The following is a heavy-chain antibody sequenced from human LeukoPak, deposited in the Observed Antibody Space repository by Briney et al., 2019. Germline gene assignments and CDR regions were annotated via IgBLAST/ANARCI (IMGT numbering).Heavy chain of an antibody. D-gene: IGHD6-25*01. CDR3: ARTTSFTASGYDY. J-gene: IGHJ4*02. CDR1: GYTFTNYH. V-gene: IGHV1-8*03. CDR2: MNPNNGDS. Sequence: ASVKVSSKASGYTFTNYHINWVRQAPGQGLEWVGWMNPNNGDSGFAQNFQGRVAITRDTSMSTAYMDLGSLRSEDTAVYFCARTTSFTASGYDYWGQGTLVTVSS.